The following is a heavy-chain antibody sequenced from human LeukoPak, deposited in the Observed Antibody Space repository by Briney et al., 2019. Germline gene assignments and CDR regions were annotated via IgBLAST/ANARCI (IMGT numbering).Heavy chain of an antibody. CDR1: GYTFTGYY. D-gene: IGHD3-22*01. J-gene: IGHJ3*02. CDR2: INPNSGGT. CDR3: ARGYYYDSSGYYYRGQGAFDI. V-gene: IGHV1-2*02. Sequence: ASVKVSCKASGYTFTGYYMHWVRQAPGQGLEWMGWINPNSGGTNYAQKFQGRVTMTRDTSISTAYMELRSLRSDDTAVYYCARGYYYDSSGYYYRGQGAFDIWGQGTMVTVSS.